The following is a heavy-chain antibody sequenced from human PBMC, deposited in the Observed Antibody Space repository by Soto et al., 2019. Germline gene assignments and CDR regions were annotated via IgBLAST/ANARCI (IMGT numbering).Heavy chain of an antibody. D-gene: IGHD3-9*01. V-gene: IGHV1-69*02. CDR2: IIPILGIA. Sequence: QVQLVQSGAEVKKPGSSVKVSCKASGGTFSSYTISWVRQAPGQGLEWMGRIIPILGIANYAQKFQGRVTITADKHTSTAYMELSSLRSEDTAVYYCAFSYYDILTGYSTSYYYYGMDVWGQGTTVTVSS. J-gene: IGHJ6*02. CDR3: AFSYYDILTGYSTSYYYYGMDV. CDR1: GGTFSSYT.